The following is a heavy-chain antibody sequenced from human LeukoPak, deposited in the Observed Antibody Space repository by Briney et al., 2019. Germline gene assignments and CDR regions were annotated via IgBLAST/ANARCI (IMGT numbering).Heavy chain of an antibody. J-gene: IGHJ3*02. CDR1: GGSISSYH. Sequence: PSETLSLTCTVSGGSISSYHWIWIRQPPGKGLEWIGYIHYSGSTNYNPSLKSRVTTSVDTSTKQFSLKLRSVTAADTAVYYCARSVSWGLLVRDDAFDIWGQGTMVTVSS. D-gene: IGHD2-21*01. V-gene: IGHV4-59*08. CDR2: IHYSGST. CDR3: ARSVSWGLLVRDDAFDI.